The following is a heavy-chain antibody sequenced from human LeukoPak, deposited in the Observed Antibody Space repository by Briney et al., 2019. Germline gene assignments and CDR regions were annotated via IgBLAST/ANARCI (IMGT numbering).Heavy chain of an antibody. CDR2: ISSSSSTI. D-gene: IGHD7-27*01. Sequence: PGGSLRLSCAASGFTFSSYSMNWVRQAPGKGLEWVSYISSSSSTIYYADSVRGRFTISRDNSKNTLYLQMTNLRVDDTALYYCAIDPNWETHNWGQGVLVTVSS. CDR3: AIDPNWETHN. J-gene: IGHJ4*02. CDR1: GFTFSSYS. V-gene: IGHV3-48*01.